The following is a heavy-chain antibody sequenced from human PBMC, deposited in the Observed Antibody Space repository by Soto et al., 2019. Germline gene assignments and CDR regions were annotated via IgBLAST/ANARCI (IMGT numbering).Heavy chain of an antibody. J-gene: IGHJ4*02. Sequence: PSGTLSLTCTVSGGSISSSNYYRAWIRQPPGKGLEWIGSIHYTGSTYYNPSLKSRVTISVDKSKNQFSLKLTSVTAADTAMYYCARRYGGNFDYWGQGTLVTVSS. D-gene: IGHD1-26*01. V-gene: IGHV4-39*07. CDR1: GGSISSSNYY. CDR3: ARRYGGNFDY. CDR2: IHYTGST.